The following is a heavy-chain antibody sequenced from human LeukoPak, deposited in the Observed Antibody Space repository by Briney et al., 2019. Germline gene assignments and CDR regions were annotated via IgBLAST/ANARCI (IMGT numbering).Heavy chain of an antibody. V-gene: IGHV1-2*02. CDR2: INPNSGGT. J-gene: IGHJ4*02. CDR1: GYTFTGYY. Sequence: ASVKVSCKASGYTFTGYYMHWVRQAPGQGLEWMGWINPNSGGTNYAQKFQGRVIMTRDTSISTAYMELSRLRSDDTAVYYCARGESIAARRLTYWGQGTLVTVSS. CDR3: ARGESIAARRLTY. D-gene: IGHD6-6*01.